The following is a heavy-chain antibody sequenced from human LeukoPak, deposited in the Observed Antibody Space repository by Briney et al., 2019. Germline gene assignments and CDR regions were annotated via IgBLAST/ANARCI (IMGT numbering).Heavy chain of an antibody. V-gene: IGHV1-18*01. CDR3: ARAMITMVRGVISWFDP. Sequence: GASVKVSCKASGYTFTSYGISWVRQAPGQGLEWMGWISAYNGNTNYAQELQGRVTMTTDTSTSTAYMELRSLRSDDTAVYYCARAMITMVRGVISWFDPWGQGTLVTVSS. J-gene: IGHJ5*02. D-gene: IGHD3-10*01. CDR2: ISAYNGNT. CDR1: GYTFTSYG.